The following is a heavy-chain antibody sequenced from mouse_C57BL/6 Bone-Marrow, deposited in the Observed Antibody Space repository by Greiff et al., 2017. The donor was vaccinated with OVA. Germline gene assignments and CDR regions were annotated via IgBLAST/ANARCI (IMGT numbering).Heavy chain of an antibody. V-gene: IGHV1-15*01. J-gene: IGHJ4*01. D-gene: IGHD2-5*01. CDR1: GYTFTDYE. CDR2: IDPETGGT. Sequence: QVQLQQSGAELVRPGASVTLSCKASGYTFTDYEMHWVKQTPVHGLEWIGAIDPETGGTAYNPKFKGKAILTADKASSTAYMELRSLKSEDSAVYYCTRGYSNYYAMDYWGQGTSVTVSS. CDR3: TRGYSNYYAMDY.